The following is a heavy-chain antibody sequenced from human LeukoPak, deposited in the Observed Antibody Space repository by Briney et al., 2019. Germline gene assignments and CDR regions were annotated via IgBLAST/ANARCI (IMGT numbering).Heavy chain of an antibody. J-gene: IGHJ4*02. CDR2: ISSSSYI. CDR3: ASAWGGYCSSTSCYPFDY. Sequence: GGSLRLSCAASGFTLSSYTMNWVRQAPGKGLEWVSSISSSSYIYYADSVKGRFTISRDNAKNSLYLQMNSLRAEDTAVYYCASAWGGYCSSTSCYPFDYWGQGNLVTVSS. CDR1: GFTLSSYT. V-gene: IGHV3-21*01. D-gene: IGHD2-2*01.